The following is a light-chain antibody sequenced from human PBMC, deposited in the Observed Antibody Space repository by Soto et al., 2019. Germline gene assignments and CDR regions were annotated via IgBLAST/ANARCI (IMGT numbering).Light chain of an antibody. Sequence: DIQMTQSPSSLSASVGDRVTITCRASQGISTYLIWYQQRQGKAPKLLIYKASTLKSGVPSRFSGSGSGTEFTLTISSLQPDDFATYYCQHYNSYSEAFGQGTKVELK. CDR1: QGISTY. CDR2: KAS. V-gene: IGKV1-5*03. CDR3: QHYNSYSEA. J-gene: IGKJ1*01.